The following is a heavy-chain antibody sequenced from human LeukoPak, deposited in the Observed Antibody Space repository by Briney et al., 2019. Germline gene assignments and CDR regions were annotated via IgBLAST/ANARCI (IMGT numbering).Heavy chain of an antibody. CDR1: GYTFTGYY. CDR2: INPNSGGT. CDR3: ARGPSHSSCYYYYFDY. Sequence: ASVKVSCTASGYTFTGYYMHWVRQAPGQGLEWMGWINPNSGGTNYAQKFQGRVTMTRDTSISTAYMELSRLRSDDTAVYYCARGPSHSSCYYYYFDYWGQGTLVTVSS. J-gene: IGHJ4*02. V-gene: IGHV1-2*02. D-gene: IGHD3-22*01.